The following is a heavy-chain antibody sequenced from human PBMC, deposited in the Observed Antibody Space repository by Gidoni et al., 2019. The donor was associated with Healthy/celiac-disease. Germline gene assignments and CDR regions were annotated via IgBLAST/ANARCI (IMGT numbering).Heavy chain of an antibody. CDR2: IKSKTDGGTT. Sequence: PGKGLEWVGRIKSKTDGGTTDYAAPVKGRFTISRDDSKNTLYLQMNSLKTEDTAVYYCTTRIAVAGTGYYYYYYMDVWGKGTTVTVSS. J-gene: IGHJ6*03. CDR3: TTRIAVAGTGYYYYYYMDV. V-gene: IGHV3-15*01. D-gene: IGHD6-19*01.